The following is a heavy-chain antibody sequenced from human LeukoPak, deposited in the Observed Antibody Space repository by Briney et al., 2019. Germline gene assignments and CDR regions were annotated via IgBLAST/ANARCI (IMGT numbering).Heavy chain of an antibody. J-gene: IGHJ6*03. V-gene: IGHV4-39*01. D-gene: IGHD6-19*01. CDR2: IYYSGST. CDR3: ARTYGYSSGWYLYRYYYYYMDV. CDR1: GGSISSSSYY. Sequence: SETLSLTCTVSGGSISSSSYYWGWIRQPPGKGLEWIGSIYYSGSTYYNPSLKSRVTISVDTSKNQFSLKLSSVTAADTAVYYCARTYGYSSGWYLYRYYYYYMDVWGKGTTVTISS.